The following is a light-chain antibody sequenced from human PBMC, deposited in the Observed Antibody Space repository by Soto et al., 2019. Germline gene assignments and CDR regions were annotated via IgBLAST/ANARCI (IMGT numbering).Light chain of an antibody. CDR2: EVT. CDR1: SSDVGGYNY. CDR3: SSYAGSNNLYV. Sequence: QSALTQPPSASGSPGQSVTISCTGTSSDVGGYNYVSWYKQHPGKAPKLLIYEVTKRPSGVPDRFSGSKSGNTASLTVSGLQAEDEAEYYCSSYAGSNNLYVFGTGTTLTVL. V-gene: IGLV2-8*01. J-gene: IGLJ1*01.